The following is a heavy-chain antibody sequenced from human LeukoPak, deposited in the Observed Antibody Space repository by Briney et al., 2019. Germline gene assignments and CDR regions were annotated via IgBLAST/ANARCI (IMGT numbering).Heavy chain of an antibody. CDR2: ISSSSSYI. D-gene: IGHD3-3*01. CDR1: GFTFSSYS. V-gene: IGHV3-21*01. Sequence: GGSLRLSCAASGFTFSSYSMNWVRQAPGKGLAWVSSISSSSSYIYYADSVKGRLTISRDNAKNSLYLQMNSLRAEDTAVYYCARVSENYDFWSGYGDDAFDIWGQGTMVTVSS. J-gene: IGHJ3*02. CDR3: ARVSENYDFWSGYGDDAFDI.